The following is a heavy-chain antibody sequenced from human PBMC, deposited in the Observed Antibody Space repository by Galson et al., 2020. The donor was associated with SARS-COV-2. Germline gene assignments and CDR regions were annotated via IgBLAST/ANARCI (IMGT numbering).Heavy chain of an antibody. V-gene: IGHV4-34*01. CDR2: INHSGST. CDR1: GGSFSGYY. D-gene: IGHD3-9*01. J-gene: IGHJ6*02. CDR3: ARGPPVLDYYDILTGYRGGHYYYGMDV. Sequence: SQASETLSLTCAVYGGSFSGYYWSWIRQPPGKGLEWIGEINHSGSTNYNPSLKSRVTISVDTSKNQFSLKLSSVTAADTAVYYCARGPPVLDYYDILTGYRGGHYYYGMDVWGQGTTVTVSS.